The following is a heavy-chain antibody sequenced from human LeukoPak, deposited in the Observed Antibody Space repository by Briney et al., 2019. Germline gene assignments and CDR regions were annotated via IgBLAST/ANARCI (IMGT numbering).Heavy chain of an antibody. CDR1: GFRFSDFT. CDR3: GKEGGA. V-gene: IGHV3-23*01. D-gene: IGHD3-16*01. Sequence: PGGSLRLSCAASGFRFSDFTMTWVRQAPGKGPEWVSAIGGRGGSTYYADSVGGRFTISRDNSKDTVYLQMNSLKVEDTATYYCGKEGGAWGQGTKVTVSS. CDR2: IGGRGGST. J-gene: IGHJ5*02.